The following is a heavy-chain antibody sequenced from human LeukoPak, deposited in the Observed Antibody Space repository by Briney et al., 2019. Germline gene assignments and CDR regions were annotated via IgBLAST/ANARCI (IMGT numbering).Heavy chain of an antibody. CDR2: IDDDGTDT. Sequence: GGSLRLSCVASGFTSGNYWMHWVRQAPGKGPEWVSRIDDDGTDTHYAVSVKGRFTISRDNAKNTLYLQMNSLRGEDTAVYYCARGMLSSAGYHWYYYMDVWGKGAMVTVSS. V-gene: IGHV3-74*01. CDR1: GFTSGNYW. CDR3: ARGMLSSAGYHWYYYMDV. J-gene: IGHJ6*03. D-gene: IGHD3-3*01.